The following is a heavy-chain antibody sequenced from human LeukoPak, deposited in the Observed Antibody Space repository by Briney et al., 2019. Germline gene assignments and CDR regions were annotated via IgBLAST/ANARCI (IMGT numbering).Heavy chain of an antibody. CDR3: AREYGSGLEGPDY. Sequence: GGSLRLSCAASGFTFSSYGMHWDRQAPGKGLEWVAVIWYDGSNKYYADSVKGRFTISRDNSKNTLYLQMNSLRAEDTAVYYCAREYGSGLEGPDYWGQGTLVTVSS. D-gene: IGHD3-10*01. J-gene: IGHJ4*02. CDR2: IWYDGSNK. V-gene: IGHV3-33*01. CDR1: GFTFSSYG.